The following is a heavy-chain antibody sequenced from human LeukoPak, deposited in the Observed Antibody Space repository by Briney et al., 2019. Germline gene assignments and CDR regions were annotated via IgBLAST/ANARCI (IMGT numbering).Heavy chain of an antibody. Sequence: ASVKVSCKASGYTFTSYGISWVRQAPGQGLEWMGWISAYNGNTNYAQKLQGRLTMTTDTSTSTAYMEQRSLRSDDTALYYCARGVAAAGPDYWGQGTLVTVSS. J-gene: IGHJ4*02. CDR1: GYTFTSYG. CDR2: ISAYNGNT. D-gene: IGHD6-13*01. V-gene: IGHV1-18*01. CDR3: ARGVAAAGPDY.